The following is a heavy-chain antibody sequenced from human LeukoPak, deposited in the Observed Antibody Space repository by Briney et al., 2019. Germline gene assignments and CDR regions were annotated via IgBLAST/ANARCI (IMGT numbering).Heavy chain of an antibody. J-gene: IGHJ4*02. Sequence: GGSLRLSCAASGFTFSSYSMNWVRQAPGKGLEWVSVISYDGSNKYYADSVKGRFTISRDNSKNTLYLQMNSLRAEDTAVYYCARGSPRHSYGYLFDYWGQGTLVTVSS. CDR3: ARGSPRHSYGYLFDY. CDR2: ISYDGSNK. V-gene: IGHV3-30*03. D-gene: IGHD5-18*01. CDR1: GFTFSSYS.